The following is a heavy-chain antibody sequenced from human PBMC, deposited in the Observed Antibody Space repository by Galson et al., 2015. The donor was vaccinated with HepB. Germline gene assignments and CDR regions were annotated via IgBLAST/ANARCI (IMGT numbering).Heavy chain of an antibody. J-gene: IGHJ4*02. Sequence: SVKVSCKASGGTFSSYAISWVRQAPGQGLEWMGRIIPILGIANYAQKFQGRVTITADNSTSTAFMELSSLRSEDTAVYYCAIPNPTVTTGFSTLDYWGQGTLVTVSS. CDR3: AIPNPTVTTGFSTLDY. V-gene: IGHV1-69*04. CDR1: GGTFSSYA. D-gene: IGHD4-17*01. CDR2: IIPILGIA.